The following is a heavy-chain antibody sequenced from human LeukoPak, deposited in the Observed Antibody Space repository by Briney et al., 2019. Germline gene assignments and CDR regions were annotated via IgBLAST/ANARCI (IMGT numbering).Heavy chain of an antibody. CDR2: IYYTGTT. V-gene: IGHV4-39*01. CDR1: SGSIRSSTYY. CDR3: ARRGTTVTPGWYFDL. J-gene: IGHJ2*01. D-gene: IGHD4-17*01. Sequence: SETVSLTCSVSSGSIRSSTYYWFWIRHPPGKGLEYIGTIYYTGTTYYNPSLKSRVTISVDTSKNQLSLKLTSVTAADTAVYFCARRGTTVTPGWYFDLWGRGTLVTVSS.